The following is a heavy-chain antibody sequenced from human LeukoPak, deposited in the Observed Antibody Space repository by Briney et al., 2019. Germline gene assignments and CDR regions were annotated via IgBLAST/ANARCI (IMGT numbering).Heavy chain of an antibody. D-gene: IGHD2-15*01. Sequence: GGSLRLSCAASGFTFSSYWMHWVRQAPGKGLVWVSRINSDGSSTSYADSVKGRFTISRDNAKNTLYLQMNSLRAEDAAVYYCARGPVGLGWVWFDPWGQGTLVTVSS. CDR1: GFTFSSYW. V-gene: IGHV3-74*01. CDR2: INSDGSST. J-gene: IGHJ5*02. CDR3: ARGPVGLGWVWFDP.